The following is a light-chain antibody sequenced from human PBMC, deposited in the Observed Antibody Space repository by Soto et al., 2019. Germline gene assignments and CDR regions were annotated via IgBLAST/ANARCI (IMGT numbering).Light chain of an antibody. CDR3: QQFDSSVT. J-gene: IGKJ1*01. CDR2: GAS. CDR1: QSVSRTF. V-gene: IGKV3-20*01. Sequence: EIVLTQSPGSLSLSPGERATLSCRASQSVSRTFFAWYQQRPGQAPRLLPYGASSRATGIPEAFSGSGSGTDFTLTISRLEPEDFAEYYCQQFDSSVTFGQGTKVDIK.